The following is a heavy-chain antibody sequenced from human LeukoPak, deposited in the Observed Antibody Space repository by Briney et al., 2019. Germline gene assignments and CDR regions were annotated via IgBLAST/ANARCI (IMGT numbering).Heavy chain of an antibody. D-gene: IGHD3-10*01. V-gene: IGHV3-15*01. CDR2: IKSKTDGGTT. J-gene: IGHJ5*02. CDR3: TTAYYYGTGGAHH. Sequence: GESLRLSCAASGFTFSNAWMSWVRQAPGRGLEWVGHIKSKTDGGTTDYAAPVKGRFTISRDDSKDTLYLQVNSLKTEDTAVYYCTTAYYYGTGGAHHWGQGTLVTVSS. CDR1: GFTFSNAW.